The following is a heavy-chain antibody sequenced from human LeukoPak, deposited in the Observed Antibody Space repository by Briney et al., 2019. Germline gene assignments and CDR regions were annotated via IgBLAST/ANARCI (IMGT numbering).Heavy chain of an antibody. CDR3: ASKERKAAAANGSY. CDR2: ISSSSSSYI. J-gene: IGHJ4*02. CDR1: GFTFSSYS. V-gene: IGHV3-21*01. D-gene: IGHD6-13*01. Sequence: KPGGSLRLSCAASGFTFSSYSMNWVRQAPGKGLEWVSSISSSSSSYIYYADSVKGRFTISRDNAKNSLYLQMNSLRAEDTAVYYCASKERKAAAANGSYWGQGTLVTVSS.